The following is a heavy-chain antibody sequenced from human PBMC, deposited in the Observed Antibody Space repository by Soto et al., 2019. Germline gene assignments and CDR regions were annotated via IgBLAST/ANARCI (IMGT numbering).Heavy chain of an antibody. CDR1: GGTFSSYA. CDR2: IIPIFGTA. Sequence: QVQLVQSGAEVKKPGSSVKVSCKASGGTFSSYAISWVRQAPGQGLEWMGGIIPIFGTANYAQKFQGRVTINADESTSTAYMELRSVRSEDTAVYYCARDLKRYYDSTCYVYYYYGMDVWGQGTTVTVSS. V-gene: IGHV1-69*01. J-gene: IGHJ6*02. CDR3: ARDLKRYYDSTCYVYYYYGMDV. D-gene: IGHD3-22*01.